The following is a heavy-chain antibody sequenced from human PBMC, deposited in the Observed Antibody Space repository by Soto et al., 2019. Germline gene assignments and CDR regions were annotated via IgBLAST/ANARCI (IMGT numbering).Heavy chain of an antibody. CDR1: GGSFSGYY. Sequence: QVQLQQWGAGLLKPSETLSLTCAVYGGSFSGYYWSWIRQPPGKGLEWIGEINHSGSTNYNPSLKRRVTVSVDTSKNQFSLKLSSVTAADTAVYYCARRWYYYDSSGYNDWGQGTLVTVSS. CDR2: INHSGST. V-gene: IGHV4-34*01. CDR3: ARRWYYYDSSGYND. D-gene: IGHD3-22*01. J-gene: IGHJ4*02.